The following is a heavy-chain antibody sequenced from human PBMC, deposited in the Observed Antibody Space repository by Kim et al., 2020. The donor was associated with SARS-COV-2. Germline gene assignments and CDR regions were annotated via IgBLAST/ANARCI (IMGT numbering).Heavy chain of an antibody. CDR1: GGSISSYY. Sequence: SETLSLTCTVSGGSISSYYWSWIRQPPGKGLEWIGDIYYSGGTNYNPSLKGRVTISVDTSKNQFSLKLSSVTAADTAVYYCARTRWFGELQDYYYYGMDV. J-gene: IGHJ6*01. D-gene: IGHD3-10*01. V-gene: IGHV4-59*01. CDR2: IYYSGGT. CDR3: ARTRWFGELQDYYYYGMDV.